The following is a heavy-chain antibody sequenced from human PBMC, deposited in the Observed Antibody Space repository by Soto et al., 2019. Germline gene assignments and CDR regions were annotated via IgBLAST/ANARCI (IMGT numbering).Heavy chain of an antibody. CDR1: GFNFGIYA. CDR2: IGDSGITT. J-gene: IGHJ3*01. CDR3: AKVGMAAAWGGSDV. D-gene: IGHD6-25*01. Sequence: PGGSLILSCAASGFNFGIYAMNWVLQAPGEGLEWVSSIGDSGITTYYADSVKGRFTISRDNSRNTLFLHMNNLIAEDSATYYCAKVGMAAAWGGSDVWGQGTRVTVSS. V-gene: IGHV3-23*01.